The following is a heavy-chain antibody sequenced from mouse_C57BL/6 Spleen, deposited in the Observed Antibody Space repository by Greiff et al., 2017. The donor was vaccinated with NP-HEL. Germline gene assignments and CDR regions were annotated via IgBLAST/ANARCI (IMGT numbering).Heavy chain of an antibody. J-gene: IGHJ2*01. V-gene: IGHV5-17*01. CDR3: ARDYGNYYFDY. CDR1: GFTFSDYG. Sequence: EVMLVESGGGLVKPGGSLKLSCAASGFTFSDYGMHWVRQAPEKGLEWVAYISSGSSTIYYADTVKGRFTISRDNAKNTLFLQMTSLRFEDTAMYYCARDYGNYYFDYWGQGTTLTVSS. D-gene: IGHD2-1*01. CDR2: ISSGSSTI.